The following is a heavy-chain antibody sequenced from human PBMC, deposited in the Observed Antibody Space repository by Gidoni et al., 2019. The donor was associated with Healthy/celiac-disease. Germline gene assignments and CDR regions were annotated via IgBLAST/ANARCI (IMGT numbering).Heavy chain of an antibody. J-gene: IGHJ4*02. D-gene: IGHD2-8*01. CDR1: GGSISSGGYY. Sequence: QVQLQESGPGLVKPSQTLSLTCTVSGGSISSGGYYWSWIRQHPGKGLEWIGYIYYSGSTYYNPSLKSRVTISVDTSKNQFSLKLSSVTAADTAVYYCARARLGYCTNGVCYFDYWGQGTLVTVSS. V-gene: IGHV4-31*03. CDR2: IYYSGST. CDR3: ARARLGYCTNGVCYFDY.